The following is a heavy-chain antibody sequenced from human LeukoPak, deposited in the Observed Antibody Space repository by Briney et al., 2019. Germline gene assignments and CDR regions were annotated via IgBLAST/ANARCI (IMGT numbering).Heavy chain of an antibody. CDR2: IYYSGST. J-gene: IGHJ3*02. Sequence: TSETLSLTCTVSGGSISSYYWSWIRQPPGKGLEWIGYIYYSGSTSYNPSLKSRVTISVDTSKNQFSLKLSSVTAADTAVYYCARKMGYCSGGSCYSIFSAFDIWGQGTMVTVSS. CDR1: GGSISSYY. V-gene: IGHV4-59*01. CDR3: ARKMGYCSGGSCYSIFSAFDI. D-gene: IGHD2-15*01.